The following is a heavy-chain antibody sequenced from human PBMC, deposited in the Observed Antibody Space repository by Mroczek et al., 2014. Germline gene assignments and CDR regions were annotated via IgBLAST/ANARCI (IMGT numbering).Heavy chain of an antibody. CDR3: ARRGGKYQSGVVVNFDL. V-gene: IGHV4-34*01. D-gene: IGHD2-2*01. CDR1: GGSFSGYY. CDR2: INHSGST. Sequence: QVQLQQWGAGLLKPSETLSLTCAVYGGSFSGYYWSWIRQPPGKGLEWIGEINHSGSTNYNPSLKSRVTISVDTSKNQFSLKLSSVTAADTAVYYCARRGGKYQSGVVVNFDLWGRGTLVTVSS. J-gene: IGHJ2*01.